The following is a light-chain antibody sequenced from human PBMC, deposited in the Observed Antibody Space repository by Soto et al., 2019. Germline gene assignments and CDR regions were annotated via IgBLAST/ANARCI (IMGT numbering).Light chain of an antibody. CDR3: QQYGSPGT. Sequence: EIVLTQSPGTLSLSPGERSTLSCRASQSVSNNYLAWYQQKPGXAPXXLIYGASNRATGIPDRFSGSGSGTDFTPTISRLDPEDSAVDYCQQYGSPGTFGQGTKVDIK. CDR2: GAS. V-gene: IGKV3-20*01. J-gene: IGKJ1*01. CDR1: QSVSNNY.